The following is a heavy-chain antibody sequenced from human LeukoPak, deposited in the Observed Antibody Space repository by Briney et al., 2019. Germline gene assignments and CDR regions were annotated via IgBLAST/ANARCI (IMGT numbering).Heavy chain of an antibody. Sequence: GGSLRLSCAASGFKFADYAMHWVRQIPGGGLEWVSLTSGDGGTTYFADSVKGRFTISRDNSKNSLYLQMNSLRAEDTAVYYCGVRGVTGIGGFDFWGQGTLVTVSS. CDR1: GFKFADYA. CDR3: GVRGVTGIGGFDF. V-gene: IGHV3-43*02. D-gene: IGHD3-10*01. J-gene: IGHJ4*02. CDR2: TSGDGGTT.